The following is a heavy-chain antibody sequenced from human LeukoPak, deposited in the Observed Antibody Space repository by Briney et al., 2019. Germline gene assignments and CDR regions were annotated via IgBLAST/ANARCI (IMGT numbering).Heavy chain of an antibody. D-gene: IGHD4-23*01. CDR3: ARHVTPAVAFEI. CDR2: IYYSGST. Sequence: SETLSLTCTVSGGSISSGGYYWSWIRQPPGKGLEWIGYIYYSGSTNYNPSLKSRVTISVDTSKNQLSLKLSSVTAADTAVYYCARHVTPAVAFEIWGQGTMVTVSS. CDR1: GGSISSGGYY. J-gene: IGHJ3*02. V-gene: IGHV4-61*08.